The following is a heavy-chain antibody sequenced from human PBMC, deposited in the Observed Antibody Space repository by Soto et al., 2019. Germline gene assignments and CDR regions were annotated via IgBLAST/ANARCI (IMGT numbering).Heavy chain of an antibody. CDR3: ARVVGALGRWFDP. Sequence: QVQLLQSGRGVKKPGASVRVSCKSSGYTFTSYGISLVRQAPGQGLEWMGRISAYNGNTNYAQKLQGRVTMTTDTSTSTAYMELRSLRSDDTAVYYCARVVGALGRWFDPWGQGTLVTVSS. D-gene: IGHD1-26*01. V-gene: IGHV1-18*01. CDR2: ISAYNGNT. J-gene: IGHJ5*02. CDR1: GYTFTSYG.